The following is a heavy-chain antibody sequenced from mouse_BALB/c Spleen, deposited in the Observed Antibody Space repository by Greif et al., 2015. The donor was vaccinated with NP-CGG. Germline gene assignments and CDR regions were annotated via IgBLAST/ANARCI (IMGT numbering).Heavy chain of an antibody. J-gene: IGHJ4*01. V-gene: IGHV5-9*02. D-gene: IGHD2-2*01. CDR3: ASYGYDGTNAMDY. Sequence: EVQVVESGGGLVKPGGSLKLSCAASGFAFSSYDMSWVRQTPEKRLEWVATISSGGSYTYYPDSVKGRFTISRDNARNTLYLQMSSLRSEDTALYYCASYGYDGTNAMDYWGQGTSVTVSS. CDR2: ISSGGSYT. CDR1: GFAFSSYD.